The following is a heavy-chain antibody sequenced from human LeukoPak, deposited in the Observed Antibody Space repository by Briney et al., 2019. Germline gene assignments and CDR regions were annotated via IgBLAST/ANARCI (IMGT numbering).Heavy chain of an antibody. CDR1: GFTFSNYW. Sequence: PGGPLRLFCAASGFTFSNYWMTWVGQAPGKGLEWVAHINQDGSEEHYMDSVKARFTISRDNAKNSLSLQMNSLRAEDTAVYYCVRDGGVSGYDLLDYWGQGTLVTVSS. J-gene: IGHJ4*02. CDR2: INQDGSEE. V-gene: IGHV3-7*01. D-gene: IGHD5-12*01. CDR3: VRDGGVSGYDLLDY.